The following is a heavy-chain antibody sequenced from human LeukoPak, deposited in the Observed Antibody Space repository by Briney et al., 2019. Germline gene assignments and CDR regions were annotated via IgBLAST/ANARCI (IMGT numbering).Heavy chain of an antibody. CDR2: INHSGSI. CDR1: GGSFSNYY. Sequence: SETLSLTCSMYGGSFSNYYWSWIRQPPGKGREWIGEINHSGSINYNPSLKSRITMSLDKSKNQLSLELKSVPAADTAVYFCAMDTDSSGNSWGQGTLVTVSS. V-gene: IGHV4-34*01. D-gene: IGHD3-22*01. CDR3: AMDTDSSGNS. J-gene: IGHJ4*02.